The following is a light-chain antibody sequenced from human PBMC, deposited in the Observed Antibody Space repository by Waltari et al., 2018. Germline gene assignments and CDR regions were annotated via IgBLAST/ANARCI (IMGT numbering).Light chain of an antibody. V-gene: IGLV2-14*03. CDR1: SNDVGIHNF. CDR3: SSYTSNNAV. Sequence: QSALTQPASVSGSPGQSITVSCTGISNDVGIHNFASWYQHHPGKAPKAVIYDVSYRPSGVSDRFSGCKSGNTASLTISGLQAEDEADYYCSSYTSNNAVFGGGTKLTVL. CDR2: DVS. J-gene: IGLJ3*02.